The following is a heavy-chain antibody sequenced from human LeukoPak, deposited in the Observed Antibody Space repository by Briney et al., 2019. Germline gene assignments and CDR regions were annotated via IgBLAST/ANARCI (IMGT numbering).Heavy chain of an antibody. CDR2: NSYDGSNK. CDR3: ASGSTYYYDSSGYFIDY. D-gene: IGHD3-22*01. CDR1: GYSISSCA. V-gene: IGHV3-30-3*01. J-gene: IGHJ4*02. Sequence: TLCLSCTASGYSISSCAYRGFSRHPPKELQWVAVNSYDGSNKYYTDSVKGRFTISRDNSKNTLYLQMNSLRAEDTAVYYCASGSTYYYDSSGYFIDYWGQGTLVTVSS.